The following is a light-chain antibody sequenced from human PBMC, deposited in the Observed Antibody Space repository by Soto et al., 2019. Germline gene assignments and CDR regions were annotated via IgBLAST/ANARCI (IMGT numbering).Light chain of an antibody. Sequence: DVQMTQSPSSLSASVGDRVTITCRASQDINSYLAWYQQKPGNAPKSLIYAASSLQTGVPSSFSGSESGTDFTLTINNLQPEDSATYYCQQYNIYPLTFGGGTKVEIK. J-gene: IGKJ4*01. CDR2: AAS. CDR3: QQYNIYPLT. V-gene: IGKV1D-16*01. CDR1: QDINSY.